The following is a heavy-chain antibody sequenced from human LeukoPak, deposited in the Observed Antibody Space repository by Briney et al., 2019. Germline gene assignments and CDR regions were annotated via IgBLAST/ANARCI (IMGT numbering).Heavy chain of an antibody. D-gene: IGHD1-14*01. CDR3: ARANPAAFNL. V-gene: IGHV3-9*01. CDR2: ISWNSGSI. Sequence: GGSLRLSCAGSGFIFNNYSMHWVRQPPGKGLEWVSGISWNSGSIDYADSVKGRFTISRDNAKNSLYLQMNSLRDDDTAVYYCARANPAAFNLWGRGTLVTVSS. CDR1: GFIFNNYS. J-gene: IGHJ2*01.